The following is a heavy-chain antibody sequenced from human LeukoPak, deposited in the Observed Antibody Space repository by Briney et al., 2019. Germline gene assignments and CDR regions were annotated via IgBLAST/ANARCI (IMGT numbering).Heavy chain of an antibody. V-gene: IGHV3-23*01. CDR2: ISGSGDST. Sequence: GGSPRLSCTTSGFTFSNYAMSWVRQAPGKGLEWVSGISGSGDSTYHADSVKGRFTISRDNSKNTLYLQMNSLRAEDTAIYYCAKDRRGNILTGYYKAPLDYWGQGTLVTVSS. J-gene: IGHJ4*02. CDR3: AKDRRGNILTGYYKAPLDY. CDR1: GFTFSNYA. D-gene: IGHD3-9*01.